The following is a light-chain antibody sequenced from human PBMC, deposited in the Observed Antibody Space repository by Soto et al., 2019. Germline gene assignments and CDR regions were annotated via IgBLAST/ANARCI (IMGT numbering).Light chain of an antibody. CDR1: QNVDSNY. CDR3: QQYDNSPIT. V-gene: IGKV3-20*01. Sequence: IVLTQSPGTLALSPGERATLSCRASQNVDSNYLAWYQQKPGQAPRLLIYDASIRATGIPDRFSGTGSETDFTLTISRLEPEDFAVYYCQQYDNSPITFGQGTRLEIK. J-gene: IGKJ5*01. CDR2: DAS.